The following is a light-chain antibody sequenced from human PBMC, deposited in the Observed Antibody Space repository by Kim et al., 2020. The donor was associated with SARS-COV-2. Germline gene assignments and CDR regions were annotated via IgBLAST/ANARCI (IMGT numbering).Light chain of an antibody. CDR3: QAWDSGAVV. V-gene: IGLV3-1*01. J-gene: IGLJ3*02. CDR2: QDD. Sequence: VSPGQTARITCSGDKLGNKYISWYQKKSGQSPVVVIFQDDKRPSGIPERFSGSTADNTATLTISGTQAMDEADYYCQAWDSGAVVFGGGTQLTVL. CDR1: KLGNKY.